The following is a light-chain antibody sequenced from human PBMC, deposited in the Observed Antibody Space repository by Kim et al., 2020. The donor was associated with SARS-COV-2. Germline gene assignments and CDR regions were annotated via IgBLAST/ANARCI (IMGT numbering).Light chain of an antibody. CDR2: KAS. CDR3: QQYDVHPET. Sequence: GDRVTISCRASQNIRSWLAWFQQKPGKAPRVLMYKASTLESGVPSRFSGSGSGTEFTLTINSLQPDDSATYYCQQYDVHPETFGQGTKVDIK. V-gene: IGKV1-5*03. CDR1: QNIRSW. J-gene: IGKJ1*01.